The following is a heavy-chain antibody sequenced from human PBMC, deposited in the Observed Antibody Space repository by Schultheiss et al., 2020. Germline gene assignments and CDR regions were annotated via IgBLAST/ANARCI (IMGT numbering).Heavy chain of an antibody. V-gene: IGHV4-61*08. CDR2: IYNSGST. Sequence: SETLSLTCTVSGGSISSGGYYWTWIRQHPGKGLEWIGYIYNSGSTNYNPSLKSRVTISVDTSKNQFSLKLSSVTAADTALYYCARIGAYGSGSPQSFDYCGQGSRVT. J-gene: IGHJ4*02. D-gene: IGHD3-10*01. CDR1: GGSISSGGYY. CDR3: ARIGAYGSGSPQSFDY.